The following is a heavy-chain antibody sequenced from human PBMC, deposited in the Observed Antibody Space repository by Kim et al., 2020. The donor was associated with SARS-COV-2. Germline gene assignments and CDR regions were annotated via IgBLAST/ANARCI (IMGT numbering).Heavy chain of an antibody. V-gene: IGHV4-59*01. D-gene: IGHD3-22*01. J-gene: IGHJ2*01. CDR1: GGSISYYY. Sequence: SETLSLTCTVSGGSISYYYWTWIRQPPGKGLEWIGYVLDSGSTNYNPSLKSRVTISLGTSKKQFSLQLTSVTAADTAVYYCARGKYYYDGSGNPRFWYF. CDR3: ARGKYYYDGSGNPRFWYF. CDR2: VLDSGST.